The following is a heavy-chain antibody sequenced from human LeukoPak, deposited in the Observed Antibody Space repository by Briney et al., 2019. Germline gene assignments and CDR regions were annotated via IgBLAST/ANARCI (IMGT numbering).Heavy chain of an antibody. V-gene: IGHV4-31*03. Sequence: SQTLSLTCTVSGGSISSGGYYWSWLRQHPGKGLEWIGYIYYSGSTYYNPSLKSRVTISVDTSKNQFSLKLSSVTAADTAVYCCARWGQQLGQFDYWGQGTLVTVSS. J-gene: IGHJ4*02. CDR2: IYYSGST. CDR3: ARWGQQLGQFDY. D-gene: IGHD6-13*01. CDR1: GGSISSGGYY.